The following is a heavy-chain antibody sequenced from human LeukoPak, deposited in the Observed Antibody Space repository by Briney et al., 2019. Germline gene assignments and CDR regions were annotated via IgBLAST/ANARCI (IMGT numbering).Heavy chain of an antibody. Sequence: GASVKVSCKASGGTFSSYAISWVRQAPGQGLEWMGGIIPIFGTANYAQKFQGRVTITADESTSTAYMEPSSLRSEDTAVYYCARQKALARYYYGVDVWGQGTTVTVSS. J-gene: IGHJ6*02. V-gene: IGHV1-69*13. CDR3: ARQKALARYYYGVDV. CDR2: IIPIFGTA. CDR1: GGTFSSYA.